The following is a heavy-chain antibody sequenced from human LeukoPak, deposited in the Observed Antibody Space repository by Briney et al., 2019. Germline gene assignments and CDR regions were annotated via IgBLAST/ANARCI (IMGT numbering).Heavy chain of an antibody. Sequence: ASVKVSCKASGYTFTGYYMHWVRQAPGQGLEWMGWINPNSGGTNYAQKFQGRVTMTRDTSISTAYMDLSRLRSDDTAVYYCARGRARRDSSGYEIDPWGQGTLVTVSS. CDR1: GYTFTGYY. V-gene: IGHV1-2*02. CDR2: INPNSGGT. J-gene: IGHJ5*02. CDR3: ARGRARRDSSGYEIDP. D-gene: IGHD3-22*01.